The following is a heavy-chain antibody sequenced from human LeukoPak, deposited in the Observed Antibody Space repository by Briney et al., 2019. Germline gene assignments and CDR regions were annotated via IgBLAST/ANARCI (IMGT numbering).Heavy chain of an antibody. J-gene: IGHJ3*02. CDR1: GGTFSSYA. CDR3: ARDRKYASYAFDI. V-gene: IGHV1-69*05. D-gene: IGHD1-14*01. Sequence: SVKVSCKASGGTFSSYAISWVRQAPGQGLEWMGGIIPIFGTANYAQKFQGRVTITTDESTSTAYMELSSLRSEDTAVYYCARDRKYASYAFDIWGQGTMVTVSS. CDR2: IIPIFGTA.